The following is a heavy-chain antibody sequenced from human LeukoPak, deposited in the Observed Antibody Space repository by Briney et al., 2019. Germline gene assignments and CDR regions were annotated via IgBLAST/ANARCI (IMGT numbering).Heavy chain of an antibody. Sequence: PGRSLRLSCAASGFTFSSYGMHWVRQAPGKGLEWVAVISYDGSNKYYADSVKGRFTISRDNSKNTLYLQMNSLRAEDTAVYYCAKVGGSYFEGDSVDYWGQGTLVTVSS. CDR2: ISYDGSNK. V-gene: IGHV3-30*18. J-gene: IGHJ4*02. CDR3: AKVGGSYFEGDSVDY. D-gene: IGHD1-26*01. CDR1: GFTFSSYG.